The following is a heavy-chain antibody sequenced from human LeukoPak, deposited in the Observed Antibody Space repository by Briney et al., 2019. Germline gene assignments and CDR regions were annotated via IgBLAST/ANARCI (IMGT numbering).Heavy chain of an antibody. CDR2: IDPNSGGT. CDR3: ARDRVVVPAAFDY. D-gene: IGHD2-2*01. V-gene: IGHV1-2*02. J-gene: IGHJ4*02. Sequence: ASVKVSCKASGYTFTAYYMHWVRQAPGQGLEWMGWIDPNSGGTNYAQKFQGRVTMTRDTSISTAYMELSRLRSDDTAVYYCARDRVVVPAAFDYWGQGTLVTVSS. CDR1: GYTFTAYY.